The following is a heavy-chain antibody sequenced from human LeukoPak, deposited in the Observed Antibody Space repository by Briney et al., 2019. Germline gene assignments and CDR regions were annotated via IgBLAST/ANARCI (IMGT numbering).Heavy chain of an antibody. CDR2: IYSGGST. Sequence: GGSLRLSCAASGLTVSSNYMSWVRQAPGKGLEWVSVIYSGGSTYYADSVKGRFTISRDNSKNTLYLQMNSLRAEDTAVYYCARDDGTRLFDYWGQGTLVTVSS. V-gene: IGHV3-53*01. J-gene: IGHJ4*02. CDR1: GLTVSSNY. D-gene: IGHD1-7*01. CDR3: ARDDGTRLFDY.